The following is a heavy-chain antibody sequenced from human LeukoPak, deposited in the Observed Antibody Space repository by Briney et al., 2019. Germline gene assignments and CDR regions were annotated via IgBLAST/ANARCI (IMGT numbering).Heavy chain of an antibody. Sequence: GGSLRLSCAASGFTFGSYAMSWVRQAPGKGLEWVSAISGSGGSTYYADSVKGRFTISRDNSKNTLYLQMNSLRAEDTAVYYCAKDPSVVPAANWFDPWGQGTLVTVSS. CDR2: ISGSGGST. D-gene: IGHD2-2*01. J-gene: IGHJ5*02. CDR3: AKDPSVVPAANWFDP. CDR1: GFTFGSYA. V-gene: IGHV3-23*01.